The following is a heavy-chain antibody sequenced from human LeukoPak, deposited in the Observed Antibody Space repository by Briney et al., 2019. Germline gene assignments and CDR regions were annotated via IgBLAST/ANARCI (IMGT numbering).Heavy chain of an antibody. CDR1: GGSISSSSYY. Sequence: SETLSLTCTVSGGSISSSSYYWGWIRQPPGKGLEWIGSIYHSGSTYYNPSLKSRVTISVDTSKNQFSLKLSSVTAADTAVYYCARRYFDGNDYWGQGTLVTVSS. CDR2: IYHSGST. V-gene: IGHV4-39*07. CDR3: ARRYFDGNDY. J-gene: IGHJ4*02. D-gene: IGHD3-9*01.